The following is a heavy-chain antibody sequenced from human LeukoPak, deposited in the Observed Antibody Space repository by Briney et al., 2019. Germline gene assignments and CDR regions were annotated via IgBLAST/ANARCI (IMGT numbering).Heavy chain of an antibody. Sequence: SVKVSCKSSGGTFSSYAISWVRQAPGQGLEWMGGVIPMFATANYAPKFQDRVTITADESTSTAYMELRSLRSEDTAVYHCARGLHGDYGYFDYWGQGTLVTVSS. V-gene: IGHV1-69*13. CDR1: GGTFSSYA. CDR3: ARGLHGDYGYFDY. J-gene: IGHJ4*02. D-gene: IGHD4-17*01. CDR2: VIPMFATA.